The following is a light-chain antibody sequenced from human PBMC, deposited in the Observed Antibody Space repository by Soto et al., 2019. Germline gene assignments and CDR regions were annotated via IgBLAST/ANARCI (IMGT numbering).Light chain of an antibody. CDR3: QHYNTWPWT. V-gene: IGKV3-15*01. Sequence: ENVLTQSPGTLSLSPGERATLSCRASHSVSSSLAWYQQKPGQAPRLLISGASTRAAGIPARFSGSGSGTEFTLTISSLQSEDFAVYYCQHYNTWPWTFGQGTKVYI. J-gene: IGKJ1*01. CDR2: GAS. CDR1: HSVSSS.